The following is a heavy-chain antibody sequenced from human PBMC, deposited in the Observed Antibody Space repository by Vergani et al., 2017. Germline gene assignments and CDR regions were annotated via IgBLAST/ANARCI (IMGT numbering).Heavy chain of an antibody. CDR2: IFSNDEK. D-gene: IGHD3-22*01. V-gene: IGHV2-26*01. Sequence: QVTLKESGPVLVKPTETLTLTCTVSGFSLSNARMGVSWIRQPPGKALEWLAHIFSNDEKSYSTSLKSRLTIYKDTSKSQVVLTMTNMDPVDTATYYCARSGSDYYDSSGYASPYYFDYWGQGTLVTVSS. CDR1: GFSLSNARMG. J-gene: IGHJ4*02. CDR3: ARSGSDYYDSSGYASPYYFDY.